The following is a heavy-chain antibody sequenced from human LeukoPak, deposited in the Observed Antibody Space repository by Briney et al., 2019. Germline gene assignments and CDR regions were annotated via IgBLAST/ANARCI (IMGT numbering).Heavy chain of an antibody. V-gene: IGHV3-30*04. CDR3: ARGPTAPVVAATCDGHGFDY. D-gene: IGHD2-15*01. J-gene: IGHJ4*02. Sequence: QPGRSLRLSCAASGFTFSSYAMHWVRQAPGKGLEWVAVISYDGSNKYYADSVKGRFTISRDNSKNTLYLQMNSLRAEDTAVYYCARGPTAPVVAATCDGHGFDYWGQGTLVTVSS. CDR1: GFTFSSYA. CDR2: ISYDGSNK.